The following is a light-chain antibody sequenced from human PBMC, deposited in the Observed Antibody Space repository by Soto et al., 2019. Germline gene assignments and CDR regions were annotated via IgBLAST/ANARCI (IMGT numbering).Light chain of an antibody. CDR2: YAS. CDR1: QNLSRN. J-gene: IGKJ2*01. V-gene: IGKV3-15*01. Sequence: EMVMTQSPATLSVSPGERATLSCRASQNLSRNLAWYQQQPGQAPRLLIFYASTRATGIPARFSGSGSGTDFTLNISSLQSEDFAVYYCQQYDKWPHTFGQGTKLEIK. CDR3: QQYDKWPHT.